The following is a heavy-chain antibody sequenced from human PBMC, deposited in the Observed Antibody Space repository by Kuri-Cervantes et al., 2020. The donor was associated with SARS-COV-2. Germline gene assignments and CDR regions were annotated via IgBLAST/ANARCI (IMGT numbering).Heavy chain of an antibody. CDR3: TRRSVTRDY. Sequence: ASVKVSCKASGYTFTSYDINWVRQATGQGLEWMGWMSPNSGNTGYAQKFQDRITMTRDTSVSTAYMELSSLTFADTATYYCTRRSVTRDYWGQGTLVTVSS. D-gene: IGHD2-21*02. V-gene: IGHV1-8*02. CDR2: MSPNSGNT. CDR1: GYTFTSYD. J-gene: IGHJ4*02.